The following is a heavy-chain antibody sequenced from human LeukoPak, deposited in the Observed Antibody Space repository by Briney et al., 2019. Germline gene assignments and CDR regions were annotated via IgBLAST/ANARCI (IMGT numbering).Heavy chain of an antibody. CDR2: ISGGGDGI. J-gene: IGHJ4*02. D-gene: IGHD3-10*01. CDR1: GFTFSSYA. V-gene: IGHV3-23*01. CDR3: ARWETMERGDY. Sequence: PGGSLRLSCAASGFTFSSYAMSWVRQAPGKGLGWVSVISGGGDGIYYADSVKGRFTISRDNSKNTLYLQMNSLRAEDTAAYYCARWETMERGDYWGQGTLVTVSS.